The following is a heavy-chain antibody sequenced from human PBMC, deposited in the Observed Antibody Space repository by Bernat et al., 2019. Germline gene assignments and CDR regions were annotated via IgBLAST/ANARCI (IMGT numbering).Heavy chain of an antibody. CDR3: ARESGIAVLFDY. CDR1: GGSISSSSYY. D-gene: IGHD6-19*01. J-gene: IGHJ4*02. V-gene: IGHV4-39*02. Sequence: QLQLQESGPGLVKPSEALSLTCTVSGGSISSSSYYWGWIRQPPGKGLAWIGSIYCSGSTYYDPSLKSRGTISVDTSKNQFSLKLSSVTAADPAVYYCARESGIAVLFDYWGQGTLVTVSS. CDR2: IYCSGST.